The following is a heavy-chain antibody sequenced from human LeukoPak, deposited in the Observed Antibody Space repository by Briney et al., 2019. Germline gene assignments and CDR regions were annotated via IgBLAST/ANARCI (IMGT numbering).Heavy chain of an antibody. D-gene: IGHD2-2*01. CDR3: ARAPDIVLVPAAAATKIPFDP. Sequence: PGGSLRLSCAASGFTFSSYSMHWVRQAPGKGLEWVSSISSSGSHIYYADSVKGRFTISRDNAKNSLYVQMNRLRAEDTAVYYCARAPDIVLVPAAAATKIPFDPWGQGTLVTVSS. V-gene: IGHV3-21*01. CDR1: GFTFSSYS. CDR2: ISSSGSHI. J-gene: IGHJ5*02.